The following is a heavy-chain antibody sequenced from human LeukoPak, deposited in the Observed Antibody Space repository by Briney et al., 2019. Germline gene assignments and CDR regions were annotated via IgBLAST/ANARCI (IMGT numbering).Heavy chain of an antibody. Sequence: INHSGSTTYNAYLESRVSTSVDTSTNQFSLQLSSVTAADTTVYYCARALWLGGWLDALDIWGQGTMVTVS. CDR3: ARALWLGGWLDALDI. V-gene: IGHV4-34*01. J-gene: IGHJ3*02. CDR2: INHSGST. D-gene: IGHD3-10*01.